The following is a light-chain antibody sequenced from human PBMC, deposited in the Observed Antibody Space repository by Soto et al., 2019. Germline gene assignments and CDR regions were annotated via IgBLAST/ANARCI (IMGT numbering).Light chain of an antibody. Sequence: DVQMTQSPSSLSASVGDRVTITCRASQSISAYLNWSQQKPGKAPKVLIYAAYTLQSGVPSRFSGIGSRTHFTLTISSLQPEAFASYYCQQSYITPHFGRATKLE. V-gene: IGKV1-39*01. J-gene: IGKJ2*01. CDR3: QQSYITPH. CDR2: AAY. CDR1: QSISAY.